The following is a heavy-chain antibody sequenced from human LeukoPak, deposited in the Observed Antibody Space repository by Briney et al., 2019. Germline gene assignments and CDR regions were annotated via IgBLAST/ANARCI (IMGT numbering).Heavy chain of an antibody. CDR1: GDSISSYY. CDR2: TYYSGST. V-gene: IGHV4-59*01. J-gene: IGHJ6*02. CDR3: ARTVVAAAGVNYYYYYGMDV. Sequence: PSETLSLTCTVSGDSISSYYWSWIRQPPGKGLEWMGYTYYSGSTNYNTSLKSRVTISVDTSKNHFSLKLSSVTAADTAVYYCARTVVAAAGVNYYYYYGMDVCGQGTTVTVSS. D-gene: IGHD6-13*01.